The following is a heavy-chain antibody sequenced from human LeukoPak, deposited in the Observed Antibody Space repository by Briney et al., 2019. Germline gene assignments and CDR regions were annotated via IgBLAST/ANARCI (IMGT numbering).Heavy chain of an antibody. J-gene: IGHJ4*02. CDR2: ISAYNGNT. CDR1: GYTFTSYG. V-gene: IGHV1-18*01. D-gene: IGHD3-16*02. CDR3: ARDITFGGVIAIDY. Sequence: ASVKVSCKASGYTFTSYGISWVRQAPGQGLEWMGWISAYNGNTNYAQKLQGRVTVTTDTSTSTAYMELRSLRSDDTAVYYCARDITFGGVIAIDYWGQGTLVTVSS.